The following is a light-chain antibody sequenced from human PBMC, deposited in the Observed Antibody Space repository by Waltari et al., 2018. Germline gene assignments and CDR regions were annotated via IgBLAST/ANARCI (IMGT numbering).Light chain of an antibody. J-gene: IGLJ1*01. CDR3: SSYISDDTLDV. Sequence: QTALTQPASVSGSPGQSITISCAGTSSDVGDYNYVSWYQQYPGEAPKLIIYEFSHRPSGFSNRFSGSKSGNTASLTISGLQAEDEADYYCSSYISDDTLDVFGTGTKVTVL. CDR1: SSDVGDYNY. V-gene: IGLV2-14*01. CDR2: EFS.